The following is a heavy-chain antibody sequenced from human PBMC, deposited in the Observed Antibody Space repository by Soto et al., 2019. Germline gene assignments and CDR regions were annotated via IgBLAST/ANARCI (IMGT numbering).Heavy chain of an antibody. V-gene: IGHV3-21*01. CDR1: EFTFSSYT. CDR3: ARDPYDYVSGTYHVP. Sequence: EVQLVESGGGLVKPGGSLRLSCAASEFTFSSYTMTWVRQAPGEGLEWVSSISSSSSFISYADSLKGRFTISRDNAKKSLFLQMNSLRVEDTGVYYCARDPYDYVSGTYHVPWGQGTLVIVSS. D-gene: IGHD3-16*02. CDR2: ISSSSSFI. J-gene: IGHJ5*02.